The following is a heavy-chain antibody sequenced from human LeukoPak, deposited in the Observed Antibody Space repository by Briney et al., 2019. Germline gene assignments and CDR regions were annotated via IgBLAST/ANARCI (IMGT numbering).Heavy chain of an antibody. J-gene: IGHJ4*02. V-gene: IGHV5-51*01. CDR2: IYPGDSDT. Sequence: GESLKISCKGSGYTFTSYWIGCVRQMPGKGLEWMGFIYPGDSDTRYSPSFQGQVTISADKSISTAYLHWSSLKASDTAMYYCTRSGYYFDFWGQGTLVTVSS. CDR3: TRSGYYFDF. CDR1: GYTFTSYW.